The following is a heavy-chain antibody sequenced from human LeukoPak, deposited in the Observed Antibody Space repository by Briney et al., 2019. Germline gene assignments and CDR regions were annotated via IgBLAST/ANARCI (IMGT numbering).Heavy chain of an antibody. D-gene: IGHD3-10*01. Sequence: SETLSLTCTVSGGSISSYYWSWIRQPAGKGLEWIGYIYYSGSTNYNPSLKSRVTISVDTSKNQFSLKLSSVTAADTAVYYCARFITMVRGAPYWYFDLWGCGTLVTVSS. CDR3: ARFITMVRGAPYWYFDL. CDR1: GGSISSYY. V-gene: IGHV4-59*01. J-gene: IGHJ2*01. CDR2: IYYSGST.